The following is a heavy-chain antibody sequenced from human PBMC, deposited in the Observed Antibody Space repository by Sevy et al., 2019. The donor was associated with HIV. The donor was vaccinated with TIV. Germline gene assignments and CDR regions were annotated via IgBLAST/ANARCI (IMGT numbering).Heavy chain of an antibody. J-gene: IGHJ4*02. CDR3: ARDQFSYFDY. CDR1: GFTFTTYW. Sequence: RGSLRLSCATSGFTFTTYWMHWVRQSPGKGLVWVSRINSDGSITDYADSVKGRFTMSRDNAKNTLYLQMNSLRAEDTAVYYCARDQFSYFDYWGQGTLVTVSS. D-gene: IGHD3-3*01. CDR2: INSDGSIT. V-gene: IGHV3-74*01.